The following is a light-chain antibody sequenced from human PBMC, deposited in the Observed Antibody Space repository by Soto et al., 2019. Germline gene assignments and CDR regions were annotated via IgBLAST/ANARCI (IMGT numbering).Light chain of an antibody. V-gene: IGLV3-21*01. Sequence: SYELTQPPSVSVAPGATARISCGGNNVGSRSVHWYQQKPGQAPFLVIYYDSDRPSGIPERFSGSNSGNTATLIISRVEAGDEADYYCQVWEATGDQVVFGGGTQLTVL. CDR3: QVWEATGDQVV. CDR2: YDS. CDR1: NVGSRS. J-gene: IGLJ2*01.